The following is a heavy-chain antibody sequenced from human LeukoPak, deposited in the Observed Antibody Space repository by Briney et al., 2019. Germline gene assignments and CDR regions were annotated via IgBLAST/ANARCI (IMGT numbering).Heavy chain of an antibody. D-gene: IGHD1-26*01. V-gene: IGHV1-69*13. J-gene: IGHJ6*02. CDR3: ARISLGAIWGYYYGMDV. CDR2: IIPIFDTA. Sequence: SVKVSCTASGGTFSSYSISWVRQAPGQGLEWMGGIIPIFDTADYAQKFQGRVTITADESTSTAYMELSSLRSEDTAVFYCARISLGAIWGYYYGMDVWGQGTTVTVSS. CDR1: GGTFSSYS.